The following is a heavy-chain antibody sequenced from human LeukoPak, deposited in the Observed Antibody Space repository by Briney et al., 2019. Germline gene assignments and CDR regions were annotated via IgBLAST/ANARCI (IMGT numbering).Heavy chain of an antibody. J-gene: IGHJ4*02. Sequence: GESLKISCKGSGYSFTTYWIGWVRQMPGKGLEWMGIIYPGDSNTRYRPSFQGQVTISADKSISTAYLQWSSLKAPDTAMYYCARRRDGYNYVGTDYWGQGTLVTVSS. CDR2: IYPGDSNT. CDR1: GYSFTTYW. D-gene: IGHD5-24*01. CDR3: ARRRDGYNYVGTDY. V-gene: IGHV5-51*01.